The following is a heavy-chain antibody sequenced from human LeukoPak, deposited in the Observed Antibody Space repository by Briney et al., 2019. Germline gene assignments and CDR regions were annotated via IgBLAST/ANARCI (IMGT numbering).Heavy chain of an antibody. D-gene: IGHD3-3*02. V-gene: IGHV1-24*01. J-gene: IGHJ4*02. Sequence: GGFDSEDGKTMYAQKFQGRVTMTEDTSTDTAYMELSSLRSEDTAVYYCAIDYHLFPTRPDFDYWGQGTLVTVSS. CDR2: FDSEDGKT. CDR3: AIDYHLFPTRPDFDY.